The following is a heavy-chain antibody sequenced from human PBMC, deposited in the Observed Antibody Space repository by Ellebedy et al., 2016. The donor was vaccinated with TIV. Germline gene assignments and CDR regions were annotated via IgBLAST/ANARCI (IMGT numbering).Heavy chain of an antibody. CDR2: INPNSGGT. CDR1: GGTFSSYA. Sequence: AASVKVSCKASGGTFSSYAISWVRQAPGQGLEWMGWINPNSGGTNYAQKFQGWVTMTRDTSISTAYMELSRLRSDDTAVYYCARDRAPITEYSSSWYGSHFDYWGQGTLVTVSS. D-gene: IGHD6-13*01. CDR3: ARDRAPITEYSSSWYGSHFDY. V-gene: IGHV1-2*04. J-gene: IGHJ4*02.